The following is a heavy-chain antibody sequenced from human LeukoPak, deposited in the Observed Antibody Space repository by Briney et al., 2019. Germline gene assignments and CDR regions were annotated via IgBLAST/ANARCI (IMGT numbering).Heavy chain of an antibody. CDR2: ISGSGGST. Sequence: PGGSLRLSCAASGFTFSSYAMSWVRQAPGKGLEWVSAISGSGGSTYYADSVKGRFTISRDNSKNTLYLQMNSLRAEDTAVYYCAKVGCSSTSCYWQVTKYYFDYWGQGTLVTVSS. D-gene: IGHD2-2*01. CDR1: GFTFSSYA. CDR3: AKVGCSSTSCYWQVTKYYFDY. V-gene: IGHV3-23*01. J-gene: IGHJ4*02.